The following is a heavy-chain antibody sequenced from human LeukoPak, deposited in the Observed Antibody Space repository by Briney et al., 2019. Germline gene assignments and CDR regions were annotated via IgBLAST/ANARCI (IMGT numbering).Heavy chain of an antibody. CDR1: GGTFSSYA. CDR2: IIPIFGTA. CDR3: ARDLGQEWYFDY. D-gene: IGHD3-3*01. Sequence: SVKVSCKASGGTFSSYAISWVRQAPGQGLEWMGGIIPIFGTANYAQKFQGRVTITADESTSTAYMELSSLRSEDTAVYYCARDLGQEWYFDYWGQGTLVTVSS. V-gene: IGHV1-69*01. J-gene: IGHJ4*02.